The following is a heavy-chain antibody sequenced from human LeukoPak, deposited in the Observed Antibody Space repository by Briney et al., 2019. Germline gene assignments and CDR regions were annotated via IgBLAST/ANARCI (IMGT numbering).Heavy chain of an antibody. CDR1: GFTFSSYS. Sequence: GGSLRLSCAASGFTFSSYSMSWVRQAPGKGLEWVANIKQDGSEKYYVDSVKGRFTISRDNAKNSLYLQMNSLRAEDTAVYYCAREGRAGVPAAGWGQGTLVTVSS. D-gene: IGHD2-2*01. CDR3: AREGRAGVPAAG. V-gene: IGHV3-7*01. CDR2: IKQDGSEK. J-gene: IGHJ4*02.